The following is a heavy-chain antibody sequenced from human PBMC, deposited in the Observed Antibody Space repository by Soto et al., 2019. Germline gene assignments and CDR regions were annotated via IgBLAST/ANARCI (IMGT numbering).Heavy chain of an antibody. Sequence: SVKVSCKASGGTFSSYAISWVRQAPGQGLEWMGGIIPIFGTANYAQKFQGRVTITADESTSTAYMELSSLRSEDTAVYYCALLGDGGSATIPHYYYGMDVWGQGTTVTVSS. CDR2: IIPIFGTA. V-gene: IGHV1-69*13. D-gene: IGHD5-12*01. J-gene: IGHJ6*02. CDR3: ALLGDGGSATIPHYYYGMDV. CDR1: GGTFSSYA.